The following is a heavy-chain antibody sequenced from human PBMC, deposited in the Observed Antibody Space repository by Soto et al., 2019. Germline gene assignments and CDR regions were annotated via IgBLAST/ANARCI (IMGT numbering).Heavy chain of an antibody. CDR3: ARDNCRGGSCYSDARMDV. CDR2: INPNSGGT. V-gene: IGHV1-2*04. CDR1: GYTFTGYY. J-gene: IGHJ6*02. D-gene: IGHD2-15*01. Sequence: ASVKVSCKASGYTFTGYYIHWVRQAPGQGLEWMGWINPNSGGTSYAQKFQGWVTMTRDTSISTAYMELSRLISDDTAVYYCARDNCRGGSCYSDARMDVWGQGTTVTVSS.